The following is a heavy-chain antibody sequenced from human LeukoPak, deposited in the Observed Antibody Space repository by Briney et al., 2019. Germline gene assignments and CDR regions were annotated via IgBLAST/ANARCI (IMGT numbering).Heavy chain of an antibody. J-gene: IGHJ6*02. CDR3: ARDPTVTPYYYGMDV. V-gene: IGHV4-59*12. CDR1: GGSISSYY. D-gene: IGHD4-17*01. Sequence: PSETLSLTCTVSGGSISSYYWSWIRQPPGKGLEWIGYIYYSGSTNYNPSLKSRVTISVDTSKNQFSLKLSSVTAADTAVYYCARDPTVTPYYYGMDVWGQGTTVTVSS. CDR2: IYYSGST.